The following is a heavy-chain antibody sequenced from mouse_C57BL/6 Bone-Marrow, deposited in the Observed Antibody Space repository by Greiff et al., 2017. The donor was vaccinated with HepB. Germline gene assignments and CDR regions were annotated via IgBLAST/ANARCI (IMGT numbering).Heavy chain of an antibody. CDR2: IWSGGST. V-gene: IGHV2-2*01. Sequence: VQLVESGPGLVQPSQSLSITCTVSGFSLTSYGVHWVRQSPGKGLEWLGVIWSGGSTDYNAAFISRLSISKDNSKSQVFFKMNSLQADDTAIYYCATMAPYYAMDYWGQGTSVTVSS. CDR1: GFSLTSYG. J-gene: IGHJ4*01. D-gene: IGHD1-1*02. CDR3: ATMAPYYAMDY.